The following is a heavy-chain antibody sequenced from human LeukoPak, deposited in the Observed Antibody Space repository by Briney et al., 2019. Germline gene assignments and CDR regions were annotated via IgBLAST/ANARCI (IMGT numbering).Heavy chain of an antibody. V-gene: IGHV1-18*01. CDR1: GYTFTSYG. J-gene: IGHJ4*02. CDR3: ARENQLELPDY. D-gene: IGHD1-7*01. CDR2: ISAYNGNT. Sequence: GASVKVSCKASGYTFTSYGISWVRQAPGQGLEWMGWISAYNGNTNYAQKLQGRVTMTTDTSTSTACMELRSLRSDDTAVYYCARENQLELPDYWGQGTLVTVSS.